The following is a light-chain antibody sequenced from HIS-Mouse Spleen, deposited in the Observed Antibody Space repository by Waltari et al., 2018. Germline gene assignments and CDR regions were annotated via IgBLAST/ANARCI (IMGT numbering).Light chain of an antibody. V-gene: IGLV3-10*01. CDR3: YSTDSSGNHRV. J-gene: IGLJ2*01. CDR2: EAS. Sequence: SYELTQPPSVSVSPGQTARITCPGDASPKKYAYWYQQKSGQAPVLVIYEASKRPSGIPERFSGSSSGTMATLTISGAQVEDEADYYCYSTDSSGNHRVFGGGTKLTVL. CDR1: ASPKKY.